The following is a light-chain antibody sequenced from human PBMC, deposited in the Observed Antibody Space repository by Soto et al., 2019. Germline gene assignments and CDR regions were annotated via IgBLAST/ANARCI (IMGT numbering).Light chain of an antibody. J-gene: IGKJ1*01. CDR2: KAS. Sequence: DIELTQSPSTLSSSVGDRVTITCRASQSSSSWLAWYQQKPGKAPKLLIYKASSLESGVPSRFSGSGSGTEFTLTISSLQADDFAAYYCQQYNSYSGTFGQGTKVDIK. CDR1: QSSSSW. V-gene: IGKV1-5*03. CDR3: QQYNSYSGT.